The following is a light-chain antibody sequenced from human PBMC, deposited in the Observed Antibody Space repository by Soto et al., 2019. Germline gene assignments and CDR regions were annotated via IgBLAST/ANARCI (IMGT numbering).Light chain of an antibody. J-gene: IGKJ4*01. CDR3: QDYNDWHPIT. Sequence: EIVMTQSPATLSVSPGERATLSCRASQSISSKLAWYQQKPGQAPRLLIYGASTRATGIPVRFSGSGSGTEFTLTISSPQSEDVAVYYCQDYNDWHPITFGGGTKVEIK. V-gene: IGKV3-15*01. CDR2: GAS. CDR1: QSISSK.